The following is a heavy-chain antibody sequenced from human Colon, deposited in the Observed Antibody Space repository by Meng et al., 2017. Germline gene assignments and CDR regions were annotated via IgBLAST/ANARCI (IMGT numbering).Heavy chain of an antibody. D-gene: IGHD1-26*01. V-gene: IGHV3-20*04. CDR3: ARDLHSGSYTDY. J-gene: IGHJ4*02. Sequence: GESLKISCAASGFTFDDYGMSWVRQAPGKGLEWVSGINWNGGSTGYADSVKGRFTISRDNAKNSLYLQMNSLRAEDTALYYCARDLHSGSYTDYWGQGTLVTVS. CDR1: GFTFDDYG. CDR2: INWNGGST.